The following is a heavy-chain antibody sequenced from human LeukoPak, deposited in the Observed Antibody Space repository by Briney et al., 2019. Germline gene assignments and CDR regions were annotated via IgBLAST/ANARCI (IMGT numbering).Heavy chain of an antibody. Sequence: SETLSLTCTVSGGSISSCYWSWIRQPPGKGLEWIGYLYYSGSTNYNPSLKSRVTISVDTSKNQFSLKLSSVTAADTAVYYCARDLSKANYYYYMNVWGKGTTVTVSS. V-gene: IGHV4-59*01. CDR3: ARDLSKANYYYYMNV. CDR2: LYYSGST. J-gene: IGHJ6*03. CDR1: GGSISSCY. D-gene: IGHD2/OR15-2a*01.